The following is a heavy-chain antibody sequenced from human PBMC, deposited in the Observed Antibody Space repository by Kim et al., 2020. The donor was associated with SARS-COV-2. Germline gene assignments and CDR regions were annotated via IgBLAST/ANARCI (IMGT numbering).Heavy chain of an antibody. V-gene: IGHV7-4-1*02. D-gene: IGHD1-20*01. Sequence: ASVKVSCKASGYTFTSYAMNWVRQAPGQGLEWMGWINTNTGNPTYAQGFTGRFVFSLDTSVSTAYLQISSLKAEDTAVYYCAREGAWGDNWNAFDIWGQGTMVTVSS. CDR1: GYTFTSYA. CDR2: INTNTGNP. J-gene: IGHJ3*02. CDR3: AREGAWGDNWNAFDI.